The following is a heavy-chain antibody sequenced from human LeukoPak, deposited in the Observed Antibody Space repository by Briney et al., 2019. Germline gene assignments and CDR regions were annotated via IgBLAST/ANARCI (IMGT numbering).Heavy chain of an antibody. D-gene: IGHD3-9*01. CDR3: AKAGYDILTGVDY. J-gene: IGHJ4*02. V-gene: IGHV3-9*01. Sequence: GGSLRLSCAASGFTFDDYAMHWVRQAPGKGLEWVSGISWNSGSIGYADSVKGRFTISRDNAKNSLYLQTNSLRAEDTAVYYCAKAGYDILTGVDYWGQGTLVTVSS. CDR2: ISWNSGSI. CDR1: GFTFDDYA.